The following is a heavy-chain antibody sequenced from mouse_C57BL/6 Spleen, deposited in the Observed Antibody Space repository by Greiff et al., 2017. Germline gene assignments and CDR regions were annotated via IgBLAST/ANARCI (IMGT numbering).Heavy chain of an antibody. J-gene: IGHJ4*01. Sequence: QVQLQQPGAELVKPGASVKLSCKASGYTFTSYWMQWVKQRPGQGLEWIGEIDPSDSYTNYNQKFKGKATLTVDTSSSTAYMQLSSLTSEDSAVYYCARRDSNYPYAMDYWGQGTSVTVSS. CDR1: GYTFTSYW. D-gene: IGHD2-5*01. V-gene: IGHV1-50*01. CDR2: IDPSDSYT. CDR3: ARRDSNYPYAMDY.